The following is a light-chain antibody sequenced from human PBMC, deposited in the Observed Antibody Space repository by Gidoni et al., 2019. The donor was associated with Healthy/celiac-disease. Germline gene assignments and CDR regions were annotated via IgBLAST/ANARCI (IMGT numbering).Light chain of an antibody. V-gene: IGKV3-20*01. CDR1: QSVSSSY. CDR3: QQYGSSPLT. J-gene: IGKJ4*01. Sequence: DIVLTQPPGILSLSPGERATLSCRASQSVSSSYLAWYQQKPGQAPRLLIYGASSRATGIPDRFSGSGSGTDFTLTISRLEPEDFAVYYCQQYGSSPLTFGGGTKVEIK. CDR2: GAS.